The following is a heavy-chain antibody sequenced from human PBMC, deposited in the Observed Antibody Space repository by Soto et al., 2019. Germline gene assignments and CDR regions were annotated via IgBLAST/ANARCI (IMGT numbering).Heavy chain of an antibody. CDR3: ASGPLVSRYYGLNV. J-gene: IGHJ6*02. CDR1: GVSMNDYY. CDR2: IFTNGNT. V-gene: IGHV4-4*07. Sequence: PSETLSLTCYVSGVSMNDYYWSWIRRTAGRGLEWIGRIFTNGNTNYNPSLRGRLTMSVDTSTNQVSLRLTSVTAADTAVYYCASGPLVSRYYGLNVWGQGTTVTVSS.